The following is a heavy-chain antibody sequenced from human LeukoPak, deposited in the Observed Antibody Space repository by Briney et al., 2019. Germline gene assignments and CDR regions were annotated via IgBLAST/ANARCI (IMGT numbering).Heavy chain of an antibody. J-gene: IGHJ6*03. V-gene: IGHV4-39*01. CDR3: ARPRYYYNMDV. Sequence: ETVTLTCTASGGSISSNSYNWGRIRQPPGKGLEWIGSIYYCGSTYYNPSLKSRVTISVDTSKNQFSLKLSSVTAADTAVYYCARPRYYYNMDVWGKGTTVTVS. CDR2: IYYCGST. CDR1: GGSISSNSYN.